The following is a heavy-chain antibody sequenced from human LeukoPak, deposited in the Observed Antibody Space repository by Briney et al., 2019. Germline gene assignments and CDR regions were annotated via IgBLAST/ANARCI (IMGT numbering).Heavy chain of an antibody. J-gene: IGHJ4*02. Sequence: SETLSLTCTDSVGSISSGSYYWSWIRQPAGKGLEWIGRIYTSGSTNYNPSLKSRVTISVDTSKNQFSLKLSSVTAADTAVYYCAREVEMATITNLFDYWGQGTLVTVSS. CDR1: VGSISSGSYY. V-gene: IGHV4-61*02. CDR2: IYTSGST. D-gene: IGHD5-24*01. CDR3: AREVEMATITNLFDY.